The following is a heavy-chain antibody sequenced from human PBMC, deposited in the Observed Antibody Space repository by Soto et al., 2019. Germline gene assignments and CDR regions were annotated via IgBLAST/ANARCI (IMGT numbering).Heavy chain of an antibody. V-gene: IGHV1-69*04. J-gene: IGHJ4*02. CDR2: IIPILGIA. Sequence: ASVKGSCKASGGTFSSYTISWVPQSPGQGLEWMGRIIPILGIANYAQKFQGRVTITADKSTSTAYMELSSLRSEDTAVYYCARDYGYSYGDYWGQGTLVTVSS. D-gene: IGHD5-18*01. CDR3: ARDYGYSYGDY. CDR1: GGTFSSYT.